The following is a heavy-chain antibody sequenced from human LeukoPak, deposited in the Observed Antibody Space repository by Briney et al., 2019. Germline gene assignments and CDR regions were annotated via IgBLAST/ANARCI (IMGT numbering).Heavy chain of an antibody. J-gene: IGHJ3*02. D-gene: IGHD5-12*01. CDR2: ISSNGGST. Sequence: GGSLRLSCSASGFTFSSYAMHWVRRAPGKGLEYVSGISSNGGSTYYADSVKGRFTISRDNSKNTLYLQMSSLRAEDTAVYYCVKSERGWLRLGDAFDIWGQGTMVTVSS. CDR3: VKSERGWLRLGDAFDI. CDR1: GFTFSSYA. V-gene: IGHV3-64D*06.